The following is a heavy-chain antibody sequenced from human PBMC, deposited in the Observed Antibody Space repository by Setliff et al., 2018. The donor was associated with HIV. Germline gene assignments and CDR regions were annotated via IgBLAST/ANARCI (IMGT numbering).Heavy chain of an antibody. J-gene: IGHJ4*02. D-gene: IGHD5-12*01. CDR2: IGAAGDT. Sequence: GGSLRLSCAASGFTFSNYGMHWVRQAAGKGLEWVSVIGAAGDTYYPGSVKGRFTISRENAKNSLYLQMNSLRAGDTAVYYCTTGPYNGYSYWGQGTLVTVSS. CDR3: TTGPYNGYSY. CDR1: GFTFSNYG. V-gene: IGHV3-13*01.